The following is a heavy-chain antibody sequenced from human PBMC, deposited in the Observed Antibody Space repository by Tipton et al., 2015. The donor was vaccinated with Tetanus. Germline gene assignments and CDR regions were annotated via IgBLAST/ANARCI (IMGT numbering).Heavy chain of an antibody. D-gene: IGHD1-26*01. V-gene: IGHV3-23*01. CDR1: GFTVSPYA. CDR3: ARLNSGSYPGWFDP. CDR2: FIERGETP. Sequence: SLRLSCEVSGFTVSPYAMSWVRQTPGKGLEWVADFIERGETPYYADSVKGRFTVSRDKSKNTLSLQMNSLRPDDTGVYFCARLNSGSYPGWFDPWGQGTRLTVSS. J-gene: IGHJ5*02.